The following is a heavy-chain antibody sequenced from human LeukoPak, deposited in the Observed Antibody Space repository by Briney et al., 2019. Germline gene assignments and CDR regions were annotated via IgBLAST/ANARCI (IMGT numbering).Heavy chain of an antibody. CDR3: ARGKGDFPIDY. D-gene: IGHD3-10*01. V-gene: IGHV4-34*01. CDR1: GGSFSGYY. J-gene: IGHJ4*02. CDR2: INHSGST. Sequence: SETLSLTCAVYGGSFSGYYWSWIRQPPGKGLEWIGEINHSGSTNYNPSLKSRVTISVDTSKNQFSLKPSSVTAADTAVYYCARGKGDFPIDYWGQGTLVTVSS.